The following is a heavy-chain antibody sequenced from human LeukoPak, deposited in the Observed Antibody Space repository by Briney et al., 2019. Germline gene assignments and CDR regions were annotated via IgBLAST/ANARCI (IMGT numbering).Heavy chain of an antibody. CDR3: ARRVVTLSSWFDP. D-gene: IGHD4-23*01. V-gene: IGHV4-59*08. J-gene: IGHJ5*02. CDR2: IYYSGST. Sequence: SETLSLTCTVSGGSISSYYWSWIRQPPGKGLEWIGYIYYSGSTNYNPSLKSRVTISVDTSKNQFSLKLGSVTAADTAVYYCARRVVTLSSWFDPWGQGTLVAVSS. CDR1: GGSISSYY.